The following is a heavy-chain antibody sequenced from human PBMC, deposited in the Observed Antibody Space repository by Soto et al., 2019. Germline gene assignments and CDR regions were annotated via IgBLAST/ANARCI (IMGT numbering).Heavy chain of an antibody. J-gene: IGHJ4*02. Sequence: ASVKVSCKASGYTFNRYGISWVRQAPGQGLEWMGWISAYNGNTNFAQKFQGRVTMTTDTSTSTAYMELRSLRSDDTAVYYCAREGYYGSGSADDWGQGTLVTVSS. V-gene: IGHV1-18*01. D-gene: IGHD3-10*01. CDR1: GYTFNRYG. CDR3: AREGYYGSGSADD. CDR2: ISAYNGNT.